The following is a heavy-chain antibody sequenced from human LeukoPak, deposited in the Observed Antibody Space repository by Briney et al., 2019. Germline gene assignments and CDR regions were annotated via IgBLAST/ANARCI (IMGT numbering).Heavy chain of an antibody. D-gene: IGHD3-10*01. CDR3: AKDAVAPGSGGDYFDY. J-gene: IGHJ4*02. Sequence: GGSLRLSCAASGFTFSSNAMTWVRQAPGKGLEWVSVITANGDSTYYADSVKGRFTISRDNSKNTLSLQMNSLRAEDTTVYYCAKDAVAPGSGGDYFDYWGQGTLVTVSS. V-gene: IGHV3-23*01. CDR2: ITANGDST. CDR1: GFTFSSNA.